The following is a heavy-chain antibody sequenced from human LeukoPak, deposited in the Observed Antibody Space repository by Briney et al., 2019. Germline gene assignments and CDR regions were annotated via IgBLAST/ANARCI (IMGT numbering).Heavy chain of an antibody. Sequence: ASVKVSCKASGYTFTGYYMHWVRQAPGQGLEWMGWISAYNGNTNYAQKLQGRVTMTTDTSTSTAYMELRSLRSDDTAVYYCARAGSTYSSSWPNYYYYGMDVWGQGTTVTVSS. CDR3: ARAGSTYSSSWPNYYYYGMDV. J-gene: IGHJ6*02. V-gene: IGHV1-18*04. CDR1: GYTFTGYY. D-gene: IGHD6-13*01. CDR2: ISAYNGNT.